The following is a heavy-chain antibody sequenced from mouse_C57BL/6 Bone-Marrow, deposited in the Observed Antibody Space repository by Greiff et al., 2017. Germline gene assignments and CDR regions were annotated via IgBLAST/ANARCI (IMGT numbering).Heavy chain of an antibody. CDR1: GYTFTSYG. CDR3: ARLDYYGISYAAY. V-gene: IGHV1-81*01. CDR2: IYPRSGNT. J-gene: IGHJ3*01. Sequence: QVQLQQSGAELARPGASVKLSCKASGYTFTSYGISWVKQRTGQGLEWIGEIYPRSGNTYYNEKFKGQATLTADKSSSTAYMELRSLTSEDSAVYFCARLDYYGISYAAYWGQGTLVTVSA. D-gene: IGHD1-1*01.